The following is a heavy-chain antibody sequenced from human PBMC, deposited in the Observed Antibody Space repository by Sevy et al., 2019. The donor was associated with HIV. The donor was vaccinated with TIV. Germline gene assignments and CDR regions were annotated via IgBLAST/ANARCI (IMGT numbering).Heavy chain of an antibody. CDR3: ARAPDTVMEVDY. V-gene: IGHV3-11*06. CDR1: GFTFSDYY. J-gene: IGHJ4*02. Sequence: GGSLRLSCAASGFTFSDYYMNWIRQAPGKGLEWISYISTSTTYTNYADSVKGRFTISRDNAKNSLYLQMNSLRAEDTAVYYCARAPDTVMEVDYWGQGTLVTV. D-gene: IGHD5-18*01. CDR2: ISTSTTYT.